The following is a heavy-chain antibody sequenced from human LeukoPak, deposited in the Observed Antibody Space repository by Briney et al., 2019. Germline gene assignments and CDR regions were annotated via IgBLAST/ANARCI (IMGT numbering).Heavy chain of an antibody. J-gene: IGHJ4*02. D-gene: IGHD3-3*01. CDR1: GGSISRYY. V-gene: IGHV4-59*01. CDR2: INYSGST. Sequence: SETLSLTCIVSGGSISRYYWGWIRQPPGKGLGRVGYINYSGSTNYNPSLKSRVTISVDTSKNQFSLKLSSVTAADTAVYYCARSFQEIFGVVTTFDYWGQGTLVTVSS. CDR3: ARSFQEIFGVVTTFDY.